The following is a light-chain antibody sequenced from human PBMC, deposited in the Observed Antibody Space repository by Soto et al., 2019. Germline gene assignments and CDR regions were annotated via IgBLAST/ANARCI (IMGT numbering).Light chain of an antibody. CDR1: QGINSY. V-gene: IGKV1-9*01. J-gene: IGKJ5*01. CDR3: LQLNSYPRIT. CDR2: AAS. Sequence: DIQLTQSPSFLSASVGDRVTITCRAGQGINSYLAWYQQKPGKAPKLLIYAASTLQSGVPSRFSGSGSGTEFTLTISSLQSEDFATYYCLQLNSYPRITFDQGTRLEIK.